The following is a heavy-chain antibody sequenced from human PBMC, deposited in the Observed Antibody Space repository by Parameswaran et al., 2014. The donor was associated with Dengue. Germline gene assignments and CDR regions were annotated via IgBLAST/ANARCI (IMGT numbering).Heavy chain of an antibody. J-gene: IGHJ6*02. CDR3: ARPLLYYDFWSDQSLGYYYGMDV. D-gene: IGHD3-3*01. V-gene: IGHV3-30*04. CDR2: ISYDGSNK. Sequence: VRQPPGKGLEWVAVISYDGSNKYYADSVKGRFTISRDNSKNTLYLQMNSLRAEDTAVYYCARPLLYYDFWSDQSLGYYYGMDVWGQGTTVTVSS.